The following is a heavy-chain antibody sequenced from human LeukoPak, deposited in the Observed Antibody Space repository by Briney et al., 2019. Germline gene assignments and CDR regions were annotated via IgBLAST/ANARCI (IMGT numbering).Heavy chain of an antibody. CDR3: VRDGQGSTPLDY. V-gene: IGHV3-74*01. J-gene: IGHJ4*02. D-gene: IGHD2-15*01. Sequence: GGSLRLSCAASGFTFSSHWMHWVRQAPGKGLVWVSGISTDGSRPRYADSVNGRFTISRDNARNTLYLQMNSLRAEDTAVYFCVRDGQGSTPLDYWGQGTLVTVSS. CDR1: GFTFSSHW. CDR2: ISTDGSRP.